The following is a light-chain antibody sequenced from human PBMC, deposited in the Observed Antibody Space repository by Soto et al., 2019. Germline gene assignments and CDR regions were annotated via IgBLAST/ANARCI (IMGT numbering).Light chain of an antibody. CDR1: QSFNNK. CDR3: QQMRT. Sequence: DIQMTQSPSTLSASVGDRVSINCRASQSFNNKLAWYQQKPGKAPKLLICDVSDLQSGIPSRFSGSGSGTEFTLSISSLQPDDFENYYCQQMRTFGQGTKVDIK. J-gene: IGKJ1*01. CDR2: DVS. V-gene: IGKV1-5*01.